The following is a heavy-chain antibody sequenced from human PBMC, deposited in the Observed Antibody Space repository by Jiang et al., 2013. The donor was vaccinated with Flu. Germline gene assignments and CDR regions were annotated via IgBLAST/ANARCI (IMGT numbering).Heavy chain of an antibody. D-gene: IGHD6-13*01. CDR1: GFSLSTSGVG. CDR3: AHRPQSYSSSWFIGWFDP. Sequence: KPTQTLTLTCTFSGFSLSTSGVGVGWIRQPPGKALEWLALIYWNDDKRYSPSLKSRLTITKDTSKNQVVLTMTNMDPVDTATYYCAHRPQSYSSSWFIGWFDPWGQGTLVTVSS. CDR2: IYWNDDK. J-gene: IGHJ5*02. V-gene: IGHV2-5*01.